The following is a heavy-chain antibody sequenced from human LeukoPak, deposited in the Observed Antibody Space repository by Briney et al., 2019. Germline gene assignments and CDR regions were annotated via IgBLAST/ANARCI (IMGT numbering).Heavy chain of an antibody. Sequence: GASVKGSCKASGYTFSDYDIHWVRQAPGQGLEWMGWINPHSGGTNYAQNFRDRVTMTRDASISTAYMELSRLRSDDTAVYYCARGSWFGDLLYAQPAYYFDYWGQGTPVTVSS. CDR1: GYTFSDYD. CDR3: ARGSWFGDLLYAQPAYYFDY. V-gene: IGHV1-2*02. J-gene: IGHJ4*02. CDR2: INPHSGGT. D-gene: IGHD3-10*01.